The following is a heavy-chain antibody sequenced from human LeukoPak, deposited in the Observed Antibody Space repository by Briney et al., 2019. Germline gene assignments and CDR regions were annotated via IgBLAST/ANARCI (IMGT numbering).Heavy chain of an antibody. CDR1: GFTFDDYA. Sequence: GGSLRLSCAASGFTFDDYAMHWVRQAPGRGLEWVSLISGDGGSTYCADSVKGRFTISRDNSKNSLYLQMNGLRTEDTALYYCGRGQQWLVAHWGQGTLVTVSP. CDR2: ISGDGGST. J-gene: IGHJ4*02. D-gene: IGHD6-19*01. V-gene: IGHV3-43*02. CDR3: GRGQQWLVAH.